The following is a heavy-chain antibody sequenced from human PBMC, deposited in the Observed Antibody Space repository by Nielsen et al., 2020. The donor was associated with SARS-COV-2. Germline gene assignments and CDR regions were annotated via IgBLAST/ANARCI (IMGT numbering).Heavy chain of an antibody. V-gene: IGHV1-18*01. CDR1: GYTFSSYG. CDR2: ISGYNGNT. D-gene: IGHD6-19*01. CDR3: AREALVVAGTGNEY. J-gene: IGHJ4*02. Sequence: ASVKVSCKASGYTFSSYGITWVRQAPGQGLEWMGWISGYNGNTNYAQKLQGRVTMTTDTSTSTAYMELRSLRSDDTAVYYCAREALVVAGTGNEYWGQGTLVTVSS.